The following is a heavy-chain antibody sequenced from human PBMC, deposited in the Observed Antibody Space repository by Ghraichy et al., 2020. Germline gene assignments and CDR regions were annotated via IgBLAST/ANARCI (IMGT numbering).Heavy chain of an antibody. J-gene: IGHJ1*01. CDR3: ARQFGGYCSSTSCYRNAEYFQH. CDR1: GYTFTSYG. Sequence: ASVKVSCKASGYTFTSYGISWVRQAPGQGLEWMGWISAYNGNTNYAQKLQGRVTMTTDTSTSTAYMELRRLRSDDTAVYYCARQFGGYCSSTSCYRNAEYFQHWGQGTLVTVSS. CDR2: ISAYNGNT. D-gene: IGHD2-2*02. V-gene: IGHV1-18*04.